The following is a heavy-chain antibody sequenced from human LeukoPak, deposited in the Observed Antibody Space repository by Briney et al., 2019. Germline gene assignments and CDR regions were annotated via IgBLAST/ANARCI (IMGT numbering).Heavy chain of an antibody. V-gene: IGHV4-59*01. J-gene: IGHJ4*02. Sequence: SETLSLTCTVSGGSISSYYWSWIRQPPGKGLEWIGYIYYSGSTNYNPSLKSRVTISVDTSKNQFSLKLSSVTAADTAVYYRAREGYSDGDSPIYYWGQGTLVTVSS. D-gene: IGHD4-17*01. CDR3: AREGYSDGDSPIYY. CDR1: GGSISSYY. CDR2: IYYSGST.